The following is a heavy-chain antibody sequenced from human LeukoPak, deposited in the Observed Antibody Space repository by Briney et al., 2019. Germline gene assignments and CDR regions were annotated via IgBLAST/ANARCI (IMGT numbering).Heavy chain of an antibody. J-gene: IGHJ6*02. V-gene: IGHV3-48*02. Sequence: GGSLRLSCAAYGFTFSSYSMTWVRQAPGKGLEWVSYISSSSSTIYYADSVKGRFTISRDNAKNSLYLQMNSLRDEDTAVYYCARDTGYCSSTSCFPNYYYYGMDVWGQGTTVAVSS. D-gene: IGHD2-2*01. CDR1: GFTFSSYS. CDR3: ARDTGYCSSTSCFPNYYYYGMDV. CDR2: ISSSSSTI.